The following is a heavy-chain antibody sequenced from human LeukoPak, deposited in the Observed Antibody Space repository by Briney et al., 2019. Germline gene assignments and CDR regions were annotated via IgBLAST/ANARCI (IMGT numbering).Heavy chain of an antibody. CDR2: INPNSGGT. J-gene: IGHJ5*02. V-gene: IGHV1-2*02. CDR1: GYTFTGYY. CDR3: ARFAAGTVNWFDP. D-gene: IGHD1-1*01. Sequence: ASVKVSCKASGYTFTGYYMHWVRQAPGQGRDWMGWINPNSGGTNYAQKFQGRVTMTRDTSISTAYMELSRLRSDDTAVYYCARFAAGTVNWFDPWGQGTLVTVSS.